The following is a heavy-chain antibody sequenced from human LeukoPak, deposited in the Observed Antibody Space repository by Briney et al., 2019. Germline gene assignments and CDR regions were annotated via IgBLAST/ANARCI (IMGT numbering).Heavy chain of an antibody. CDR2: INPNSGGT. D-gene: IGHD2-2*01. CDR1: GYSFPNYY. V-gene: IGHV1-2*02. CDR3: ARDFYHVY. J-gene: IGHJ4*02. Sequence: ASVKVSCKASGYSFPNYYMHWVRQAPGQGREWMGWINPNSGGTNYAQKFQGRVTMTRDTSISTGYMELSRVGSDDTAVYYCARDFYHVYWGQGTLVTVSS.